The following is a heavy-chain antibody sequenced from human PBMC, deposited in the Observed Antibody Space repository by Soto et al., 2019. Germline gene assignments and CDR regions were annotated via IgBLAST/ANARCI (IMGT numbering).Heavy chain of an antibody. J-gene: IGHJ6*03. Sequence: QVQLVQSGAEVKKPGASVKVSCKASGYTFTSYDINWVRQATGQGLEWMGWMNPNSGNTGYAQKFQGRVTITRNTSIRAVYMELSSLRSEDTAVYDCARAAVAGDYYYSYMDVWGKGTTVTVSS. CDR1: GYTFTSYD. CDR2: MNPNSGNT. D-gene: IGHD6-19*01. CDR3: ARAAVAGDYYYSYMDV. V-gene: IGHV1-8*01.